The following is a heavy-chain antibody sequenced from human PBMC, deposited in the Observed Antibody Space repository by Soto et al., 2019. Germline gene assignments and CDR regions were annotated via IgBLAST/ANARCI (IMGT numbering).Heavy chain of an antibody. V-gene: IGHV4-61*01. Sequence: SETLSLTCTVSGGSVSSGSYYWSWIRQPPGKGLEWIGYIYYSGSTNYNPSLKSRVTISVDTSKNQFSLKLSSVTAADTAVYYCAGGLTTVVTSDWCKGTMVTVPS. CDR1: GGSVSSGSYY. CDR3: AGGLTTVVTSD. CDR2: IYYSGST. D-gene: IGHD4-17*01. J-gene: IGHJ3*01.